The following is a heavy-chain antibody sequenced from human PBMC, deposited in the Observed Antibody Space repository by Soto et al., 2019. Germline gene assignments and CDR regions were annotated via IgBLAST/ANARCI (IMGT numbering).Heavy chain of an antibody. CDR2: INPYNGNT. Sequence: QVQLVQSGAEVKKPGASVKVSCKASGYTFTSYGISWVRQAPGQGLEWMGWINPYNGNTQYADQFSGRATVTADTSTPPSFMAVTTPTSDDAAVFYFTIVTVGLAAPPVWPHWGQATRVTVSS. V-gene: IGHV1-18*01. CDR3: TIVTVGLAAPPVWPH. D-gene: IGHD6-13*01. CDR1: GYTFTSYG. J-gene: IGHJ4*02.